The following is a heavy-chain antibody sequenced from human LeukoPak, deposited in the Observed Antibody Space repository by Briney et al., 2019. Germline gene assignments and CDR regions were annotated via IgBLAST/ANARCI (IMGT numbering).Heavy chain of an antibody. CDR1: GYTFTTYG. J-gene: IGHJ4*02. CDR3: ARGPHYYGSGSYYPFDY. Sequence: ASVKVSCKGSGYTFTTYGISWVRQAPGQGLEWVGWISVYNGNTNYAQKFQGRVTMTTDTSTNTTYMELRSLISDDTAVYYCARGPHYYGSGSYYPFDYWGQGTLVTVSS. V-gene: IGHV1-18*01. CDR2: ISVYNGNT. D-gene: IGHD3-10*01.